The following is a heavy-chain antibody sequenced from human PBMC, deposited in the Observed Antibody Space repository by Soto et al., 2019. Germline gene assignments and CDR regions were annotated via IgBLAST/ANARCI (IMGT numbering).Heavy chain of an antibody. CDR2: ISSGRPTI. Sequence: GGSLRLSCAASGFTFSSYGMSWVRQAPGKGLAWVSYISSGRPTIQYADSVKGRFTISRDNAKNSLYLQMNSLRDEDTAVYYCARGGAARTDYWGQGTLVTSPQ. CDR3: ARGGAARTDY. J-gene: IGHJ4*02. D-gene: IGHD6-6*01. CDR1: GFTFSSYG. V-gene: IGHV3-48*02.